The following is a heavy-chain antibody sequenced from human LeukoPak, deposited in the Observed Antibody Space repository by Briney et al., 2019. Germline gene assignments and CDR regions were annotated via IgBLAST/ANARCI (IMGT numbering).Heavy chain of an antibody. V-gene: IGHV4-59*12. CDR2: IYYSGST. CDR3: ARERTTNWFDP. D-gene: IGHD4-11*01. J-gene: IGHJ5*02. Sequence: SETLSLTCTVSGGSISSYYWSWIRQPPGKGLEWIGYIYYSGSTNYNPSLKSRVTISVDTSKNQFSLRLSSVTAADTAVYYCARERTTNWFDPWGQGTLVTVSS. CDR1: GGSISSYY.